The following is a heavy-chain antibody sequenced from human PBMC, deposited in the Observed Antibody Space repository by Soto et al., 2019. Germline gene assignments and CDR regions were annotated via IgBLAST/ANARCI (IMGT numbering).Heavy chain of an antibody. CDR1: ELNFRIAW. CDR2: IKNNADGGTT. J-gene: IGHJ3*02. Sequence: EERLVESGGGLVERGGSLRLSCAASELNFRIAWLSWVRQAPGKGLEWVGRIKNNADGGTTDNAAPVKERFTISRDDSKSTLYLQMNSLKIEDTAMYYCTAMNDRDAFDIWGPGTMVTVS. CDR3: TAMNDRDAFDI. V-gene: IGHV3-15*01. D-gene: IGHD1-1*01.